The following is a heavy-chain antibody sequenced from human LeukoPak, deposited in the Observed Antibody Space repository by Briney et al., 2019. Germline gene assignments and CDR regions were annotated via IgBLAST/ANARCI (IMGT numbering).Heavy chain of an antibody. Sequence: PGTSLRLPCVASGFTFSNYGMHWVRQAPGKGLEWVATKTYDGSSEYYADSVKDRFTVSRDNSKNTLYLQMSSLKTEDTAVYYCAKRGDGGHKGLEYWGQGTLVIVSS. CDR2: KTYDGSSE. CDR3: AKRGDGGHKGLEY. J-gene: IGHJ4*02. CDR1: GFTFSNYG. V-gene: IGHV3-30*18. D-gene: IGHD3-16*01.